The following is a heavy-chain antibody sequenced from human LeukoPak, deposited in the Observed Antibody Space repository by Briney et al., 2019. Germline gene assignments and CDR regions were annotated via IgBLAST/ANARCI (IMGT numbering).Heavy chain of an antibody. D-gene: IGHD3-22*01. CDR3: ARGRHMIVLGYYFDY. J-gene: IGHJ4*02. Sequence: SVKVSCKASGGAFSSYAISWVRQAPGQGLEWMGGIIPIFGTANYAQKFQGRVTITTDESTSTAYMELSSLRSEDTAVYYCARGRHMIVLGYYFDYWGQGTLVTVSS. CDR1: GGAFSSYA. CDR2: IIPIFGTA. V-gene: IGHV1-69*05.